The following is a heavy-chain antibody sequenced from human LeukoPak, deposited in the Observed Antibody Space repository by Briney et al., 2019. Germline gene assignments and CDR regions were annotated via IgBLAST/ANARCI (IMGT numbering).Heavy chain of an antibody. CDR3: ARPYDTRGYFPDY. D-gene: IGHD3-22*01. V-gene: IGHV3-21*01. Sequence: GGSLRLSCAASGFTFSSYAMNWDRQAPGKGLEWVSSISRGSDHIFYADSMKGRFTISRDNAKNSLYLQMNSLGAEDTAVYYCARPYDTRGYFPDYWGQGAIVTVSS. CDR1: GFTFSSYA. J-gene: IGHJ4*02. CDR2: ISRGSDHI.